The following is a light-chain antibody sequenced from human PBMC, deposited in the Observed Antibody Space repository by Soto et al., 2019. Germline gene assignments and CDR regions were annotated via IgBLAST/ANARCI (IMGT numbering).Light chain of an antibody. CDR3: QQRSNWPPIFT. CDR1: QSVSSY. CDR2: DAS. V-gene: IGKV3-11*01. Sequence: EIVLRLSPATLSLSPGERATLSCRASQSVSSYLAWYQQKPGQAPRLLIYDASNRATGIPARFSGSGSGTDFTVTISSLEPEDFAVYYCQQRSNWPPIFTFGPGTKVDIK. J-gene: IGKJ3*01.